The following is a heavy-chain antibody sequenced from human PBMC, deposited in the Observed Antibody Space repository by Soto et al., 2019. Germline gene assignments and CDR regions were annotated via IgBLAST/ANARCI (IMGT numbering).Heavy chain of an antibody. Sequence: QVQLVESGGGVVQPGRSLRLSCAASGFTFSSYGMHWVCQAPGKGLEGVEAIWYDGVNKYYADSVKGRFTISRDNSTNTRYRQMNSLRAEDTAVYYCARDGEQTTVTHYYYYGMAGWGQGTTVTVSS. D-gene: IGHD4-17*01. V-gene: IGHV3-33*01. J-gene: IGHJ6*02. CDR1: GFTFSSYG. CDR2: IWYDGVNK. CDR3: ARDGEQTTVTHYYYYGMAG.